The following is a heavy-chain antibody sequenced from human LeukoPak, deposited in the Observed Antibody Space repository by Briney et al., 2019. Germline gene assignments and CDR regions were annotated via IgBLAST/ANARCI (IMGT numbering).Heavy chain of an antibody. CDR2: IYYSGST. D-gene: IGHD1-26*01. Sequence: SETLSLTCTVSGGSISSSSYYWGWIRQPPGKGLEWIGNIYYSGSTYYNPSLKSRVTISVDTSKNQFSLKLSSVTAADTAVYYCARGIIGSYLEERFDYWGQGTLVTVSS. V-gene: IGHV4-39*07. J-gene: IGHJ4*02. CDR1: GGSISSSSYY. CDR3: ARGIIGSYLEERFDY.